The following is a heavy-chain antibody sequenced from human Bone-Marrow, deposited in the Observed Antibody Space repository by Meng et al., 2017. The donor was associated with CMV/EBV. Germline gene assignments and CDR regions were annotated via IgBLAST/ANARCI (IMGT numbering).Heavy chain of an antibody. CDR1: GFDFSVYS. CDR3: ARETSGWPHIDY. J-gene: IGHJ4*02. CDR2: ISSSGNTI. V-gene: IGHV3-48*04. D-gene: IGHD6-19*01. Sequence: ESLKISCAASGFDFSVYSMNWVRQAPGKGLEWVSYISSSGNTIYYADSVKGRFTISRDNAKNSLYLQMNSLRAEDTAVYYCARETSGWPHIDYWGQGTLVTVSS.